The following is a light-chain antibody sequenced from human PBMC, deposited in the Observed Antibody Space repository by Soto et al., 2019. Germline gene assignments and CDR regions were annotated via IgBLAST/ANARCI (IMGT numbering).Light chain of an antibody. CDR3: ALYMGSGVCV. CDR1: SGSVSTNYF. CDR2: STN. Sequence: QTVVTQEPSFSVSPGGTVTLTCGLTSGSVSTNYFPSWYQQTPGQPPRTLIYSTNTRSSGVPDRFSGSILGNKAALTITGAQADDESDYYCALYMGSGVCVFDGGTKLTVL. J-gene: IGLJ2*01. V-gene: IGLV8-61*01.